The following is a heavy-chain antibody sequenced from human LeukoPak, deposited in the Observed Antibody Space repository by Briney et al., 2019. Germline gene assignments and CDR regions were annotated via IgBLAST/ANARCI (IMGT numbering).Heavy chain of an antibody. CDR2: IIPIFGTA. Sequence: GASAKVSCKASGGTFSSYAISWVRQAPGQGLEWMGGIIPIFGTANYAQKFQGRVTITTDESTSTAYMELSSLRSEDTAVYYCARESVLDTAMVKYFDYWGQGTLVTVSS. J-gene: IGHJ4*02. D-gene: IGHD5-18*01. CDR3: ARESVLDTAMVKYFDY. V-gene: IGHV1-69*05. CDR1: GGTFSSYA.